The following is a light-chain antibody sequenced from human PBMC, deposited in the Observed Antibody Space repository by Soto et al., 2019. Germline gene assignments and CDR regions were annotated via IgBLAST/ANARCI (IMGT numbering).Light chain of an antibody. J-gene: IGLJ1*01. CDR3: QSYDRILPYV. V-gene: IGLV1-40*01. CDR2: GNS. Sequence: QSVLTQPPSVSGAPGQRVTISCTGSSSNIGAGYDVHWYQQLPGTAPKLLIYGNSNRPSGVPDRFSGSKSGTSASLAITGLQAEDEADYSCQSYDRILPYVFGNGTKLTVL. CDR1: SSNIGAGYD.